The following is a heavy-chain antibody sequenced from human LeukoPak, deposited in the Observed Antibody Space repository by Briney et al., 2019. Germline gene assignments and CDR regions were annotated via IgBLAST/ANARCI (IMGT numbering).Heavy chain of an antibody. CDR2: INSDGSST. V-gene: IGHV3-74*01. Sequence: GGSLRLSCAASGFTFSSYWMHWVRQAPGKGLVWVSRINSDGSSTSYADSVKGRFIISRDNAKNTLYLQMNSLRAEDTAVYYCARPVGYDYVWGSYRPLDYFDYWGQGTLVTVSS. CDR1: GFTFSSYW. D-gene: IGHD3-16*02. CDR3: ARPVGYDYVWGSYRPLDYFDY. J-gene: IGHJ4*02.